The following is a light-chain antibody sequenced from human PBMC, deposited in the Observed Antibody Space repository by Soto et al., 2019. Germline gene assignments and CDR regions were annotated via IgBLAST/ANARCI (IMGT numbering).Light chain of an antibody. Sequence: AIRMTQSPSSLSASTGDRVTIPCRASQGIRSYLAWYQQKPGTAPKLLIYSASTLQRLVPSRFSGSGAGTDFTLTISCLQSEDFATYYCQHYYSYTITFGQGTRLEIK. CDR1: QGIRSY. V-gene: IGKV1-8*01. CDR3: QHYYSYTIT. CDR2: SAS. J-gene: IGKJ5*01.